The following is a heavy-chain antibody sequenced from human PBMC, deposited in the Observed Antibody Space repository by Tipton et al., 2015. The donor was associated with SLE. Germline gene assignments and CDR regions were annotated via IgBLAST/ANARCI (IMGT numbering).Heavy chain of an antibody. CDR1: GGSITNDNHY. V-gene: IGHV4-61*02. J-gene: IGHJ6*03. Sequence: TLSLTCTVSGGSITNDNHYWSWIRQPAGKGLEWIGRIYASGSTNYNPSLKSRVTISADTSKNQFSLKLSSVTAADTAMYYCARERSGRFRYLDVWGKGTTVTVSS. CDR2: IYASGST. D-gene: IGHD1-26*01. CDR3: ARERSGRFRYLDV.